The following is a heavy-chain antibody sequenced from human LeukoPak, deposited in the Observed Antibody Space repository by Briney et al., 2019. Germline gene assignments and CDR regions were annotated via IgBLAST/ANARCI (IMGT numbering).Heavy chain of an antibody. CDR1: GLTFSSYA. Sequence: GGSLRLSCAASGLTFSSYAMTWVRQAPGKGLEWVSAIGGRGDNTYYADSVRGRFTISRDNSKSTLYLQMNSLRAEDTAIYYCAKNGGDSYGTGHFDYWGQGTLVTVSS. CDR2: IGGRGDNT. D-gene: IGHD2-21*02. J-gene: IGHJ4*02. CDR3: AKNGGDSYGTGHFDY. V-gene: IGHV3-23*01.